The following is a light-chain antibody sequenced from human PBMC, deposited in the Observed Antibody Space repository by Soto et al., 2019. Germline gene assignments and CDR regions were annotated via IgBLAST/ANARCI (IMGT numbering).Light chain of an antibody. Sequence: EIVLTQSPATLSLSPGERATLSCRASQSVSSYLVWYQQKPGQAPRLLIYGASTRATGIPARFSGSGSGTEFTLTISSLQSEDFAVYYCQQYNNWPQTFGQGTKV. J-gene: IGKJ1*01. CDR1: QSVSSY. CDR3: QQYNNWPQT. V-gene: IGKV3D-15*01. CDR2: GAS.